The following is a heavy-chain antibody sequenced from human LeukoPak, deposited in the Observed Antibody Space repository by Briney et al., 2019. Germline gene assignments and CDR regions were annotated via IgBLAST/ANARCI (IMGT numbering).Heavy chain of an antibody. D-gene: IGHD1-26*01. V-gene: IGHV3-21*06. J-gene: IGHJ4*01. CDR1: GFSFNLFH. CDR3: ARASGGWDLDY. Sequence: GGSLRLSCAASGFSFNLFHMNWVRQAPGKGLEWVSSITSSGTYITYVDSVQGRFTISRDNAKNSLYLQMNSLRVDDKALYYCARASGGWDLDYWGHGTLVTVSS. CDR2: ITSSGTYI.